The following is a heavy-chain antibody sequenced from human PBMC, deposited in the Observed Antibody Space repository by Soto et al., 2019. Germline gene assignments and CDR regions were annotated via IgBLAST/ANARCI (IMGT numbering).Heavy chain of an antibody. V-gene: IGHV4-31*03. D-gene: IGHD4-4*01. CDR1: GGSISSGGYY. CDR3: ARVGGAVTANKNNWFDP. Sequence: QVQLQESGPGLVKPSQTPSLTCTVSGGSISSGGYYWSWIRQHPGKGLEWIGYIYYSGSTYYNPSLKSRVTISVDTSKNQFSLKLSSVTAADTAVYYCARVGGAVTANKNNWFDPWGQGTLVTVSS. J-gene: IGHJ5*02. CDR2: IYYSGST.